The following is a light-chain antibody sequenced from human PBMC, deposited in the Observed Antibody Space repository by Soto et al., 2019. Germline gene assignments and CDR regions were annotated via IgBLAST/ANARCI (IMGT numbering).Light chain of an antibody. Sequence: EIVLTQSPDSLAVSLGERATINCKSSQSVLYSSNNENYLAWYQQKPGQSPKLLIHWASTRKSGVPDRFSGSGSGTDFTLTISSLQAEDVAVYFCQQCYSTPYNFGQGTKLEIK. CDR3: QQCYSTPYN. CDR1: QSVLYSSNNENY. V-gene: IGKV4-1*01. CDR2: WAS. J-gene: IGKJ2*01.